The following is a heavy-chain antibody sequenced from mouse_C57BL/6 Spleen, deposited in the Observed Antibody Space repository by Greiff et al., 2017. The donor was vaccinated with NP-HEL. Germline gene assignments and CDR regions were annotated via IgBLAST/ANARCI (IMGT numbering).Heavy chain of an antibody. CDR3: ARSGGYGYDVLFFDY. CDR1: GYSITSDY. Sequence: DVKLVESGPGLAKPSQTLSLTCSVTGYSITSDYWNWIRKFPGNKLEYMGYISYSGSTYYNPSLKSRISITRDTSKNQYYLQLNSVTTEDTATYYCARSGGYGYDVLFFDYWGQGTTLTVSS. D-gene: IGHD2-2*01. CDR2: ISYSGST. V-gene: IGHV3-8*01. J-gene: IGHJ2*01.